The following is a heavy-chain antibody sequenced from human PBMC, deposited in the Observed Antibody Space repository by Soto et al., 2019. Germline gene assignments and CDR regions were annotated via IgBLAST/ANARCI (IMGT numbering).Heavy chain of an antibody. CDR3: ARSRYWFDP. CDR2: IYYSGST. Sequence: SETLPLTXTVSGGSISSYYWSWIRQPTGKGLEWIGYIYYSGSTNYNPSLKSRVTISVDTSKNQFSLKLSSVTAADTAVYYCARSRYWFDPWGQGTLVTVSS. V-gene: IGHV4-59*08. J-gene: IGHJ5*02. CDR1: GGSISSYY.